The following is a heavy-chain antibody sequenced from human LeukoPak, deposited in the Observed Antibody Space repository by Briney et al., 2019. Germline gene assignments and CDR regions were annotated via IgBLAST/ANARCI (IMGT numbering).Heavy chain of an antibody. Sequence: ASVKVSCKASGYTFTGYYMHWVRQAPGQGLEWMGRINPNSGGTIYAQKFQGRVTMTRDTSITTAYMELSRLRSDDTAVYYCARKYYYVPDAFDVWGQGTMVAVSS. D-gene: IGHD3-10*02. CDR3: ARKYYYVPDAFDV. V-gene: IGHV1-2*06. J-gene: IGHJ3*01. CDR2: INPNSGGT. CDR1: GYTFTGYY.